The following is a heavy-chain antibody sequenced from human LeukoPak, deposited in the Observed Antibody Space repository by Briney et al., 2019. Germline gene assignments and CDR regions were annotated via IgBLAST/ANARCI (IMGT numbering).Heavy chain of an antibody. Sequence: GGSLRLSCVASELTFSNYWMTWVRQAPGKGLEWVANINQDGSEKYYVDSVRGRFTISRDNAKDSLFLQMNSLRAEDTAVYYCARPTVTTGVDAFDVWALGTMVTVSS. J-gene: IGHJ3*01. V-gene: IGHV3-7*01. CDR1: ELTFSNYW. D-gene: IGHD4-11*01. CDR2: INQDGSEK. CDR3: ARPTVTTGVDAFDV.